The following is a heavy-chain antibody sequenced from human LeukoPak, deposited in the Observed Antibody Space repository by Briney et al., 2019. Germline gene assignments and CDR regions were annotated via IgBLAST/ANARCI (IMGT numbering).Heavy chain of an antibody. Sequence: PGGSLRLSCAASGFTFDNYAMHWVRQAPGKGLEWVSGISWNSRSIGYADSVRGRFAMSRDNAKNSLYLQMNSLRAEDTAVYYCARAGYGGISNWFDPWGQGTLVTVSS. CDR2: ISWNSRSI. CDR3: ARAGYGGISNWFDP. J-gene: IGHJ5*02. V-gene: IGHV3-9*01. D-gene: IGHD4-23*01. CDR1: GFTFDNYA.